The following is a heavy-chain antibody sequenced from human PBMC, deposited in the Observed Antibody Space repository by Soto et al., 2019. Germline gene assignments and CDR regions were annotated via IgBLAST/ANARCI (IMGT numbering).Heavy chain of an antibody. CDR1: SGSISSSNW. CDR2: IYHSGST. D-gene: IGHD4-17*01. V-gene: IGHV4-4*02. Sequence: QVQLQESGPGLVKPSGTLSLTCAVSSGSISSSNWWSWVRQPPGKGLEWIGEIYHSGSTNYNPSLQSRVTISVDKSKTQFSLKLSSVTAADTAVYYCASPSTAVTTAYAFDIWGQGTMVTVSS. J-gene: IGHJ3*02. CDR3: ASPSTAVTTAYAFDI.